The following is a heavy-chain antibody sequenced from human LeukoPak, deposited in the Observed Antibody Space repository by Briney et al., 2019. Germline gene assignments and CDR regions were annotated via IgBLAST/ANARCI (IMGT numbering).Heavy chain of an antibody. Sequence: RASVKVSCKTSGGMFSSYASSWVGQDPGLGLEWMGGIIPIFGTANYAQKFQGRVTITADESTSTAYMELSSLRSEDTAVYYCARDGAVGRLLEWLLDWGQGTLVTVSS. J-gene: IGHJ4*02. CDR1: GGMFSSYA. D-gene: IGHD3-3*01. V-gene: IGHV1-69*13. CDR3: ARDGAVGRLLEWLLD. CDR2: IIPIFGTA.